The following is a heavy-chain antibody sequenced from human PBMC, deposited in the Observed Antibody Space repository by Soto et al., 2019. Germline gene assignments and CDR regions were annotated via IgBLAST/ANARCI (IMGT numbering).Heavy chain of an antibody. CDR3: ANSYGYYYYYGMDV. Sequence: SVKVSCKXSGDTFSSYAISWVRQAPGQGLEWMGGIIPIFGTANYAQKFQGRVTITADESTSTAYMELSSLRSEDTAVYYCANSYGYYYYYGMDVWGQGTTVTVSS. V-gene: IGHV1-69*13. CDR2: IIPIFGTA. J-gene: IGHJ6*02. CDR1: GDTFSSYA. D-gene: IGHD5-18*01.